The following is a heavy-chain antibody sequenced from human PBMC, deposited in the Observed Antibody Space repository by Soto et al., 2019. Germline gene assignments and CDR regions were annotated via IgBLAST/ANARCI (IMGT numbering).Heavy chain of an antibody. CDR1: GFTLSSYA. D-gene: IGHD3-22*01. CDR2: IKQDGSEK. V-gene: IGHV3-7*01. Sequence: GGSLRLSCAASGFTLSSYAMSWVRQAPGKGLEWVANIKQDGSEKYYVDSVKGRFTISRDNAKNSLYLQMNSLRAEDTAVYYCARSYYYDSSGYFDYWGQGTLVTVSS. J-gene: IGHJ4*02. CDR3: ARSYYYDSSGYFDY.